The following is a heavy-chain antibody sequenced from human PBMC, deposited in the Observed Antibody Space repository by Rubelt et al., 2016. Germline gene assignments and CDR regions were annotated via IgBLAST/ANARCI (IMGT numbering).Heavy chain of an antibody. CDR3: ATHGYCSSTSCYGAY. Sequence: EVQLVESGGGLVQPGGSLRLSCAASGFTFSSYSMNWVRQAPGKGLEWVSYISSSSSTIYYADSVKGRFTISRDNAKNSLYLQMNSLRDEDTAVYYCATHGYCSSTSCYGAYWGQGTLVTVSS. CDR1: GFTFSSYS. V-gene: IGHV3-48*02. J-gene: IGHJ4*02. D-gene: IGHD2-2*03. CDR2: ISSSSSTI.